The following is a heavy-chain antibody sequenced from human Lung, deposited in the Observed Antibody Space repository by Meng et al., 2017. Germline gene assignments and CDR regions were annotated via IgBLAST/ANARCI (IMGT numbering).Heavy chain of an antibody. CDR2: IIDSGST. D-gene: IGHD6-19*01. CDR1: GGSFIGYY. Sequence: HLWGERSSVHSIHLTPACVVYGGSFIGYYWRWSRQPPGKGVEWIGEIIDSGSTNYNPSLKSRVTISVDTSKNQFSLRVTSVTAADRAVYYCVRRTYSSGWYFDYWGQGTLVTVSS. J-gene: IGHJ4*02. CDR3: VRRTYSSGWYFDY. V-gene: IGHV4-34*12.